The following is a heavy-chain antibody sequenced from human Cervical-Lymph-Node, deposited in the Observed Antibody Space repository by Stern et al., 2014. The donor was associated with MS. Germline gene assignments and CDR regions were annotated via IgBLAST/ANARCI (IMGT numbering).Heavy chain of an antibody. CDR3: AKGRVRATPRDYYYGMDV. CDR2: LSGSSGRI. Sequence: EVQLVESGGGLVQPGRSLRLSCAASGFTFDDFAMHWVRHGPGKGLEWVSGLSGSSGRIGYADSGKGRFTISRDNAKNSLYLQMNSLRAEDTAFYYCAKGRVRATPRDYYYGMDVLGQGTTVTVSS. V-gene: IGHV3-9*01. J-gene: IGHJ6*02. CDR1: GFTFDDFA. D-gene: IGHD1-26*01.